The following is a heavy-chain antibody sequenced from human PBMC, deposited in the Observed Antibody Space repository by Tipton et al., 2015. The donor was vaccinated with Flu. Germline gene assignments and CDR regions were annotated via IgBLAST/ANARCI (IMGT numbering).Heavy chain of an antibody. Sequence: LRLSCTVSGDSIRSDYYWGWIRQPPGKGLEWIGNIFHTGTTYYNPSLKGRVTLSVDRSTNQFSLKVISVTAADTAVYYCARDNLLQSGGTRPYYYYGMDVWGQGTTVTVSS. D-gene: IGHD1-26*01. CDR1: GDSIRSDYY. J-gene: IGHJ6*02. V-gene: IGHV4-38-2*02. CDR2: IFHTGTT. CDR3: ARDNLLQSGGTRPYYYYGMDV.